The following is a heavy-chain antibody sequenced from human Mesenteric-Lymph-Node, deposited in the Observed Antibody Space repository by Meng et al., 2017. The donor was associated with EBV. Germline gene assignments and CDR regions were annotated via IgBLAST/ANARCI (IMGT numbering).Heavy chain of an antibody. Sequence: VQLQELGHGLVQPWGTLSLTCAVSGGSISRSNWWSWVRQPPGKGLEWIGEIYHTGNTNYNPSLKSRVTISVDKSKNQFSLNLTSVTAADTAVYYCARTSVAVLYVGLDYWGQGTLVTVAS. CDR1: GGSISRSNW. CDR3: ARTSVAVLYVGLDY. V-gene: IGHV4-4*02. J-gene: IGHJ4*02. D-gene: IGHD2-8*02. CDR2: IYHTGNT.